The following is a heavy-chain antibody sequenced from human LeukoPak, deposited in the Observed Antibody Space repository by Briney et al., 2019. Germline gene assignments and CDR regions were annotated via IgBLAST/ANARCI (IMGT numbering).Heavy chain of an antibody. CDR3: ARGYFDSRGYSNPFDY. V-gene: IGHV4-59*02. J-gene: IGHJ4*02. D-gene: IGHD3-22*01. CDR1: GASVSSSD. CDR2: IYHTGST. Sequence: SETLSLTWTVSGASVSSSDWSWIRQSPGKGLEWIGYIYHTGSTNYNPSLESRVTISVDRSKNQFSLKLTSVTAADTAVYYCARGYFDSRGYSNPFDYWGQGALVTVSS.